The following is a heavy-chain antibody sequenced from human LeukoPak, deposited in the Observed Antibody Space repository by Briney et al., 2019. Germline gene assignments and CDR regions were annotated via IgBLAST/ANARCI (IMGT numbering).Heavy chain of an antibody. V-gene: IGHV1-46*01. Sequence: ASVKVSCKASGYTFTSYYMHWVRRAPGQGLEWMGIINPSGGSTSYAQKFQGRVTMTRGTSTSTVYMELSSLRSEDTAVYYCARDQVVVVVAATDYYYYYMDVWGKGTTVTVSS. CDR3: ARDQVVVVVAATDYYYYYMDV. J-gene: IGHJ6*03. CDR1: GYTFTSYY. CDR2: INPSGGST. D-gene: IGHD2-15*01.